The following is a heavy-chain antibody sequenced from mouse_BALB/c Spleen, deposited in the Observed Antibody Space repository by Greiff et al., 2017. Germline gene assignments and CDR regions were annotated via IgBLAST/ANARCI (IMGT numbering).Heavy chain of an antibody. Sequence: EVQLVESGGGLVQPGGSRKLSCAASGFTFSSFGMHWVRQAPEKGLEWVAYISSGSSTIYYADTVKGRFTISRDNPKNTLFLQMTSLRSEDTAMYYFARSGGNYYFDYWGQGTTLTVSS. CDR3: ARSGGNYYFDY. CDR2: ISSGSSTI. CDR1: GFTFSSFG. D-gene: IGHD2-1*01. V-gene: IGHV5-17*02. J-gene: IGHJ2*01.